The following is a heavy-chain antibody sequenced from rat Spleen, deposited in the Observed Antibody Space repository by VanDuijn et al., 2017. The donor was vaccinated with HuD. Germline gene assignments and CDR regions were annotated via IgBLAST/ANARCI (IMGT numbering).Heavy chain of an antibody. CDR1: GFTFTNYD. D-gene: IGHD1-4*01. CDR3: ARRHFGYTDYFDY. V-gene: IGHV5S23*01. CDR2: ISTGGSST. Sequence: EVQMVESGGGLVQPGRSLKLSCAASGFTFTNYDMAWVRQAPTKGLEWIASISTGGSSTYYRDSVKGRFTISRDNAKSTLYLQMDSLRSEDTATYYCARRHFGYTDYFDYWGQGVMVTVSS. J-gene: IGHJ2*01.